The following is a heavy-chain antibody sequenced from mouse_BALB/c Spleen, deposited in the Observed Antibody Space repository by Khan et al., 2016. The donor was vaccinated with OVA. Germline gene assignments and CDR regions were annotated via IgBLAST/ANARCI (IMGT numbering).Heavy chain of an antibody. CDR1: GYTFINYW. CDR3: ARRGLRWDFAY. D-gene: IGHD1-1*01. J-gene: IGHJ2*01. Sequence: VQLQQSGAELAKPGASVKMSCKASGYTFINYWILWVKQRPGQGLEWIGYINPSTGYTEYNQNFKDKATLTADKSSSTAYMQLSSLTSEDSAVXYCARRGLRWDFAYWGQGTTLTVSS. CDR2: INPSTGYT. V-gene: IGHV1-7*01.